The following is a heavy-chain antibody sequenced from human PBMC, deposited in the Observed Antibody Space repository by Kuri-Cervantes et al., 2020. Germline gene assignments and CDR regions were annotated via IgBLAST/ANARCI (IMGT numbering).Heavy chain of an antibody. V-gene: IGHV5-51*01. CDR1: GYNFTTYW. CDR2: IYPGDYDT. J-gene: IGHJ2*01. Sequence: GESLKISCKNSGYNFTTYWIGWVRQMPGKGLEWMEIIYPGDYDTRYSPSFQGQVTISTDKSINTAYLQWSSLKASDTAIYYCARSSSWYGNFDPWGRGTLVTVSS. D-gene: IGHD6-13*01. CDR3: ARSSSWYGNFDP.